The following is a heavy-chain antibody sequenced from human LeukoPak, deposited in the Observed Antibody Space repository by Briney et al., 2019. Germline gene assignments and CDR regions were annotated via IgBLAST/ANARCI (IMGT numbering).Heavy chain of an antibody. D-gene: IGHD6-13*01. CDR2: ISSSGSTI. Sequence: YYWGWIRQPPGKGLGWVSYISSSGSTIYYADSVKGRFTISRDNAKNSLYLQMNSLRAEDTAVYYCARGEQQLVPQFDYWGQGTLVTVSS. V-gene: IGHV3-11*01. CDR3: ARGEQQLVPQFDY. J-gene: IGHJ4*02. CDR1: YY.